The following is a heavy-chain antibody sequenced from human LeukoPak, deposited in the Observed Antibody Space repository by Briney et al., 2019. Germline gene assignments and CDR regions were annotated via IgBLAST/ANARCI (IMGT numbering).Heavy chain of an antibody. CDR1: GFNFINYG. V-gene: IGHV3-30*02. CDR3: AKAYCGSTVCYGGGKIDY. Sequence: PGGSLRLSCGASGFNFINYGMPWVRQAPGKGPEWVAFIRYDGSNKYYEESVKGRFTISRDDSKNTLYLQMNSLRVEDTAIYYCAKAYCGSTVCYGGGKIDYWGQGTLVTVSS. CDR2: IRYDGSNK. J-gene: IGHJ4*02. D-gene: IGHD2-2*01.